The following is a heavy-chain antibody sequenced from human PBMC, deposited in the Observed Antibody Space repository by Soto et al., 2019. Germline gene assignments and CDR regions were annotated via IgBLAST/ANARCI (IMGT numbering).Heavy chain of an antibody. Sequence: EVQLVESGGGLVQPGRSLRLSCAASGFTFDDYAMHWVRRVPGKGLEWVSSISWNSNIIGYADSVKGRFTISRDNDKNSLYKQMNSLRTEETDLYYCPKDGQDGFCSGGRCYFDYFSQGTLDTVSS. J-gene: IGHJ4*02. CDR1: GFTFDDYA. D-gene: IGHD2-15*01. CDR3: PKDGQDGFCSGGRCYFDY. CDR2: ISWNSNII. V-gene: IGHV3-9*01.